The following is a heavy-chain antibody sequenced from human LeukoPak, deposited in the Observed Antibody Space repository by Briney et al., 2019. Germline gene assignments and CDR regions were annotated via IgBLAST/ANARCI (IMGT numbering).Heavy chain of an antibody. CDR1: GGPISNSGLY. V-gene: IGHV4-39*01. Sequence: SVTQSLTCTVSGGPISNSGLYWGWIRQPPGKGLEWIGRIHYTVRHCHNPSLKSRVAFTEDQHKNQLSLEVPSVTAAHTPFSLCARYTTSGCSCGYEDWGQGTLVTVSS. J-gene: IGHJ4*02. D-gene: IGHD2-15*01. CDR3: ARYTTSGCSCGYED. CDR2: IHYTVRH.